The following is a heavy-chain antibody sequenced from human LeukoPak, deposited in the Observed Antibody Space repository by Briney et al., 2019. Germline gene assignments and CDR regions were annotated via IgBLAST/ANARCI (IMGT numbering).Heavy chain of an antibody. CDR2: IYYSGST. D-gene: IGHD6-19*01. CDR3: ASTRSSGWDFDY. J-gene: IGHJ4*02. V-gene: IGHV4-39*01. CDR1: GGSISSSSYY. Sequence: SETLSLTCTVSGGSISSSSYYWGWIRQPPGKGLEWIGSIYYSGSTHYNPSLKSRVTISVDTSKNQFSLKLSSVTAADTAVYYCASTRSSGWDFDYWGQGTLVTVSS.